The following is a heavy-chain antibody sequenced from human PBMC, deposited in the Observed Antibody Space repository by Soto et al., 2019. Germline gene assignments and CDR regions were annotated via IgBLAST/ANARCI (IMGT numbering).Heavy chain of an antibody. CDR1: GFTFSDYY. CDR3: ARHIIVHYYYYMDV. V-gene: IGHV3-11*01. Sequence: GGSLRLSCAASGFTFSDYYMSWIRQAPGKGLEWVSYISSSGSTIYYADSVKGRFTISRDNAKNSLYLQMNSLRAEDTAVYYCARHIIVHYYYYMDVWGKGTTVTVSS. J-gene: IGHJ6*03. CDR2: ISSSGSTI. D-gene: IGHD2-15*01.